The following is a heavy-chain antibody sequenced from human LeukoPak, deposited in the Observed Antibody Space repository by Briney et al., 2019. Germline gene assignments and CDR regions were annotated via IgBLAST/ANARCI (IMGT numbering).Heavy chain of an antibody. J-gene: IGHJ5*02. CDR2: MYGDMRDI. CDR1: GLTFSNSW. Sequence: GGSLRLTCEASGLTFSNSWMHWVRQIPGKGLVWVSRMYGDMRDISYADSVKGRFTISRDNAKNTVYLQMNSLRGEDTAVYYCARDLGLRGSTWGQGTLVTVSS. D-gene: IGHD5-12*01. V-gene: IGHV3-74*01. CDR3: ARDLGLRGST.